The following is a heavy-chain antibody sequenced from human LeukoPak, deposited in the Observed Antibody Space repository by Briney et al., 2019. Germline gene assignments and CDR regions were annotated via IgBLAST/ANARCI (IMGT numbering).Heavy chain of an antibody. CDR1: GFIFSSSA. J-gene: IGHJ4*02. Sequence: ASVKVSCKASGFIFSSSAVQWVRQARGQRLEWIGWIVVGSGNTNYAQNFQERVTITRDMSTSTAYMELSSLRSEDTAVDYCVGDCYGDFIDWGQGTLVTVSS. D-gene: IGHD4-17*01. CDR3: VGDCYGDFID. V-gene: IGHV1-58*01. CDR2: IVVGSGNT.